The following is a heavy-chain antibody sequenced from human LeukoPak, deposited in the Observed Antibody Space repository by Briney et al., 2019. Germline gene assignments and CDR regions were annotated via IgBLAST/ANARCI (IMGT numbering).Heavy chain of an antibody. Sequence: GGSLRLSCAASGFTFSSYSMNWVRQAPGKGLEWVTFIRFDGGKKNYADSVKGRFAISRDNSKNTLYLQMNSLRAEDTAVYYCAKGLIAAAGRLYWGQGTLVTVSS. V-gene: IGHV3-30*02. J-gene: IGHJ4*02. CDR1: GFTFSSYS. CDR2: IRFDGGKK. D-gene: IGHD6-13*01. CDR3: AKGLIAAAGRLY.